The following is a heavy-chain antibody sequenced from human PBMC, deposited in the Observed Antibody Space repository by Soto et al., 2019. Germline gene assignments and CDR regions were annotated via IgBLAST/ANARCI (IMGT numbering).Heavy chain of an antibody. CDR2: INHSGST. Sequence: PSETLSLTCAVYGGSFSGYYWIWIRQPPGKGLEWIGEINHSGSTNYNPSLKSRVTISVDTSKNQFSLKLSSVTAADTAVYYCARSLYWWFDPWGQGTLVTVSS. J-gene: IGHJ5*02. CDR1: GGSFSGYY. V-gene: IGHV4-34*01. CDR3: ARSLYWWFDP. D-gene: IGHD2-8*02.